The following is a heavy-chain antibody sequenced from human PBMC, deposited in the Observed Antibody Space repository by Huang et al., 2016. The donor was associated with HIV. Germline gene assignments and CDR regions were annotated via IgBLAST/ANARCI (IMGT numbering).Heavy chain of an antibody. D-gene: IGHD2-15*01. CDR3: ARSGGSLDY. CDR1: GYIFTSYY. V-gene: IGHV1-46*01. Sequence: QVQLVQSGAEVKKPGASVKVSCKASGYIFTSYYMHWVRQAPGQGLEWMGMINPSGRSTTDAQKFQGIVTMTRDTSTSTVYMDLTSLRSEDTAVYYCARSGGSLDYWGQGTLVTVSS. J-gene: IGHJ4*02. CDR2: INPSGRST.